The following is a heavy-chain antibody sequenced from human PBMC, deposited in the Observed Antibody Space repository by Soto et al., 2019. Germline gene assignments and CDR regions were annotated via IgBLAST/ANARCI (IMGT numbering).Heavy chain of an antibody. CDR1: GFTFSNYG. CDR2: IWYDGNNK. Sequence: QVQLVESGGGVVQPGRSLTLSCAASGFTFSNYGMHWVRQAPGKGLEWVTIIWYDGNNKYYADSVKGRFTISRDNSKNTLYLQVNSLRAEDTAVYYCARDGGSYSNAFDIWGQGTMVTVSS. V-gene: IGHV3-33*01. J-gene: IGHJ3*02. CDR3: ARDGGSYSNAFDI. D-gene: IGHD1-26*01.